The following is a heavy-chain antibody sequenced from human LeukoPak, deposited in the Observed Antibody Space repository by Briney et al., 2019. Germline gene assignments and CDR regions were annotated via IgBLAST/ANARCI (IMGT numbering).Heavy chain of an antibody. Sequence: SGGSLRLSCAASGFTFSSYGMSWVRQAPGKGLEWVSAISGSGGSTYYADSVKGRFTISRDNSKNTLYLQMNSLRAEDTAVYYCAKGSDVVVVAAYFDYWGQGTLVTVSS. D-gene: IGHD2-15*01. CDR1: GFTFSSYG. CDR2: ISGSGGST. CDR3: AKGSDVVVVAAYFDY. J-gene: IGHJ4*02. V-gene: IGHV3-23*01.